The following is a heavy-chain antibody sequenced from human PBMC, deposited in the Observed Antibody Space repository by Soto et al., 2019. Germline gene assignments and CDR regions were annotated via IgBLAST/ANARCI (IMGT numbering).Heavy chain of an antibody. J-gene: IGHJ5*02. CDR1: GGSISSGGYY. Sequence: SETLSLTCTVSGGSISSGGYYWSWIRQHPGKGLEWIGYIYYSGSTYYNPSLKSRVTTSVDTSKNQFSLKLSSVTAADTAVYYCARYGSQSAHTNWFDPWGQGTLVTVSS. V-gene: IGHV4-31*03. CDR2: IYYSGST. CDR3: ARYGSQSAHTNWFDP. D-gene: IGHD3-10*01.